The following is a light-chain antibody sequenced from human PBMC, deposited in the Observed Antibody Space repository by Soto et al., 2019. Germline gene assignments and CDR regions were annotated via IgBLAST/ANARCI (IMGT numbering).Light chain of an antibody. CDR3: QQLT. CDR1: QSVSSSY. J-gene: IGKJ1*01. Sequence: EIVLTQSPGTLSLSPEERATLSCRASQSVSSSYLAWYQQKPGQAPRLLIYGASSRATGIPDRFSGSGSGTDFTLTISRLEPEDFAVHYCQQLTFGQGTKVEIK. CDR2: GAS. V-gene: IGKV3-20*01.